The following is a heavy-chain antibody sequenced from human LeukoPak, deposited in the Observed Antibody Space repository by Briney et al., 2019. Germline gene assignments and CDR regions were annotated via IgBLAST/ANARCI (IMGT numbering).Heavy chain of an antibody. J-gene: IGHJ6*03. V-gene: IGHV4-59*01. CDR2: IYYSGST. Sequence: SETLSLTCTVSGGSISSYYWSWVRQPPGKGLEWIGYIYYSGSTNYNPSLKSRVTISVDTSKNQFSLKLSSVTAADTAVYYCARYSSLSYYYYYMDVWGKGTTVTVSS. D-gene: IGHD6-13*01. CDR1: GGSISSYY. CDR3: ARYSSLSYYYYYMDV.